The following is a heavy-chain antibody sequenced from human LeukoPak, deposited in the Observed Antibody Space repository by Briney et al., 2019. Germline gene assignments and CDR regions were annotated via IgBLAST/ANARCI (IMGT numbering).Heavy chain of an antibody. CDR1: GGSISSGDYY. CDR3: ARGGYDILTGYWIPYYFDY. Sequence: PSETLSLTCTVSGGSISSGDYYWSWIRQPPGKGLEWIGYIYYSGSTYYNPSLKSRVTISVDTSKNQFSLKLSSVTAADTAVYYCARGGYDILTGYWIPYYFDYWGQGTLVTVSS. V-gene: IGHV4-30-4*01. CDR2: IYYSGST. D-gene: IGHD3-9*01. J-gene: IGHJ4*02.